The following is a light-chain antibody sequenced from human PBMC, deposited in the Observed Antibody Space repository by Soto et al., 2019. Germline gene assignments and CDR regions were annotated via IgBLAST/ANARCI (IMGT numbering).Light chain of an antibody. CDR3: QAWDSTVV. J-gene: IGLJ2*01. Sequence: SSELTQPPSVSVSPGQTASITCSGDKLGDKYACWYQQKQGQSPVLVIYKDSKRPSGIPERFSGSNSGNTATLTISGTQAMDEADYYCQAWDSTVVFGGGTKLTVL. CDR2: KDS. CDR1: KLGDKY. V-gene: IGLV3-1*01.